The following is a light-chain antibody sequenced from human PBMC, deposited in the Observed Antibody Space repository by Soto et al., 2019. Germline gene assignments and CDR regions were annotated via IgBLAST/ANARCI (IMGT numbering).Light chain of an antibody. CDR1: QSISRY. Sequence: IVLTQSPGTLSLSPGERTTLSCRASQSISRYLAWYQQKPGQGPRLLIYGASSRATGTPDRFSGSGSGTDFTLTISSLQSEDFAVYYCQQYNNWPPVTFGQGTKVDIK. CDR3: QQYNNWPPVT. CDR2: GAS. J-gene: IGKJ1*01. V-gene: IGKV3D-15*01.